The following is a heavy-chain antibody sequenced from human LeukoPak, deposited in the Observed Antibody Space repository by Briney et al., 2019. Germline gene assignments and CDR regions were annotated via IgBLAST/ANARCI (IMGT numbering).Heavy chain of an antibody. D-gene: IGHD3-10*01. V-gene: IGHV3-23*01. CDR1: GFTLSTYA. CDR2: ISGSGGST. CDR3: ARGDGSGIPFDY. J-gene: IGHJ4*02. Sequence: GGSLRLSCAASGFTLSTYAMTWVRQAPGKGLEWVSAISGSGGSTYYADSVKGRFTISRDNSKNTLYLQMNSLRAEDTAVYYCARGDGSGIPFDYWGQGTLVTVSS.